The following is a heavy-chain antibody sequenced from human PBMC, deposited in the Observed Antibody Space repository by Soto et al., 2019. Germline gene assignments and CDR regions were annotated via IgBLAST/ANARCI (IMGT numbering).Heavy chain of an antibody. V-gene: IGHV1-2*04. CDR1: GYTFTGYY. J-gene: IGHJ6*02. Sequence: ASVKVSCKASGYTFTGYYMHWVRQAPGQGLEWMGWINPNSGGTNYAQKFQGWVTMTRDTSISTAYMELSRLRSDDTAVYYCARDLTMARGVPNYGMDVWGQGTTVTVSS. CDR3: ARDLTMARGVPNYGMDV. D-gene: IGHD3-10*01. CDR2: INPNSGGT.